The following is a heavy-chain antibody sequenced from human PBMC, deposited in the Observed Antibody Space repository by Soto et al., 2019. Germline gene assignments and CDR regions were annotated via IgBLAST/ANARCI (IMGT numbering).Heavy chain of an antibody. CDR3: AKDRVRGVIVYSFYI. Sequence: GGTLRLSCAASGLTLSFYGMHWVSQDPRKGLEWVAVISYDGRNRYYADSVKGRFTISRDNSKNTLYLQMNSLRAEDTAVYYCAKDRVRGVIVYSFYIWGQGTMVTVSS. V-gene: IGHV3-30*18. CDR1: GLTLSFYG. J-gene: IGHJ3*02. CDR2: ISYDGRNR. D-gene: IGHD3-10*01.